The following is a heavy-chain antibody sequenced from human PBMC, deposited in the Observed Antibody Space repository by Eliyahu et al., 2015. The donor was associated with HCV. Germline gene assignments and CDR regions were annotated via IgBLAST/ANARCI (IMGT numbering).Heavy chain of an antibody. D-gene: IGHD3-10*01. J-gene: IGHJ4*02. CDR1: GYSFATYW. CDR2: IYPGDSDP. Sequence: EMQLVQSGAEVKKPGESLKIACKGSGYSFATYWIGWVRQMPGKGLXWMGIIYPGDSDPRYSPSFQGQVTISADKSISTAYLQWSSLKASDTAIYYCARRGQSGSFPYYFDYWGQGTLVTVSS. V-gene: IGHV5-51*01. CDR3: ARRGQSGSFPYYFDY.